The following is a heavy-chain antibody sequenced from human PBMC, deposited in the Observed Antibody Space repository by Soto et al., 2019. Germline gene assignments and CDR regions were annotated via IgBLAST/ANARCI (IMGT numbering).Heavy chain of an antibody. CDR3: ARVRAHFYYFDY. J-gene: IGHJ4*02. D-gene: IGHD3-3*02. CDR1: GFTFSSYG. V-gene: IGHV3-33*05. CDR2: ISSDGSNK. Sequence: QVQLVESGGGVVQPGRSLRLSCAASGFTFSSYGMHWVRQAPGKGLEWVAVISSDGSNKYYADSVKGRFTISRDNSKNTLYLQMNSLRAEDTAVYYCARVRAHFYYFDYWGQGTLVTVSS.